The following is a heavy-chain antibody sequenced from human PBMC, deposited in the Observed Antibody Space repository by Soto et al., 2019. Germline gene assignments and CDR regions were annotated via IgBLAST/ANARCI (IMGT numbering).Heavy chain of an antibody. V-gene: IGHV4-30-4*01. CDR1: GGSISSGDYY. D-gene: IGHD2-15*01. Sequence: QVQLQESGPGLVKPSQTLSLTCTVSGGSISSGDYYWSWIRQPPGKGLEWIGYIDYSGSTYYNPSXXRXVXSAVDTSKNQSSLKLSCVPAADTAVYYCARAVGLDYWGQGTPVTVSS. CDR3: ARAVGLDY. CDR2: IDYSGST. J-gene: IGHJ4*02.